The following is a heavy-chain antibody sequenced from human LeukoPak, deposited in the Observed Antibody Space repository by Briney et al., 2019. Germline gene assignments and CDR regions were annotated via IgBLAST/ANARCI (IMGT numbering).Heavy chain of an antibody. Sequence: GGSLRLSCAASGFTFSSYAMHWVRQAPGKGLEYVSAISSNGGSTYYANSVEGRFTISRDNSKNTLYLQMGSLRAEDMAVYYCARVPRGDYDSSGLPHWGQGTLVTVSS. V-gene: IGHV3-64*01. CDR3: ARVPRGDYDSSGLPH. CDR1: GFTFSSYA. D-gene: IGHD3-22*01. CDR2: ISSNGGST. J-gene: IGHJ4*02.